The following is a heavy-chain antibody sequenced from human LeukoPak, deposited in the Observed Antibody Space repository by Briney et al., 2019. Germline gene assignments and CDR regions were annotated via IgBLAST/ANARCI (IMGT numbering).Heavy chain of an antibody. CDR1: GGSIRSYY. CDR2: IYYSGST. V-gene: IGHV4-59*12. J-gene: IGHJ4*02. Sequence: PSETLSLTCTVSGGSIRSYYWSWIRQPPGKGLEWIAYIYYSGSTNYNPSLKSRVTMSVDTSKNQFSLKLSSVTAADTAVYYCARVAVAGTPYFDYWGQGTLVTVSS. D-gene: IGHD6-19*01. CDR3: ARVAVAGTPYFDY.